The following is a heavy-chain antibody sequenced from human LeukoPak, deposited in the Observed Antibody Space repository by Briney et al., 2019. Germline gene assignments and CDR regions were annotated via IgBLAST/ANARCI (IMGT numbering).Heavy chain of an antibody. D-gene: IGHD3-22*01. CDR2: IYYSGST. J-gene: IGHJ4*02. CDR1: GGSISSSSYY. Sequence: PSGTLSLTCTVSGGSISSSSYYWGWIRQPPGKGLEWIGSIYYSGSTYYNPSLKSRVTISVDTSKNQFSLKLSSVTAADTAVYYCAAGYYDSSGYYYSPYWGQGTLVTVSS. V-gene: IGHV4-39*01. CDR3: AAGYYDSSGYYYSPY.